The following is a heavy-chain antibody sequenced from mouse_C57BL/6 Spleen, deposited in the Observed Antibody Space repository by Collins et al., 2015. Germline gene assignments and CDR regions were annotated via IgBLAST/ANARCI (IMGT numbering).Heavy chain of an antibody. CDR2: IRSKSNNYAT. V-gene: IGHV10-1*01. J-gene: IGHJ4*01. D-gene: IGHD1-1*01. Sequence: WVQPKGSLKLSCAASGFSFNTYAMNWVRQAPGKGLEWVARIRSKSNNYATYYADSVKDRFTISRDDSESMLYVQMNNLKTEDTAMYYCVRQVDAMDYWGQGTSVTVSS. CDR3: VRQVDAMDY. CDR1: GFSFNTYA.